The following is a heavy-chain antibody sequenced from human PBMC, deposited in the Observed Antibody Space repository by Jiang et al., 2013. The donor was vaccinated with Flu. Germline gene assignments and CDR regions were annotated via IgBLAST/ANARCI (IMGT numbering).Heavy chain of an antibody. CDR1: GYNFPTYW. Sequence: GAEVKKPGESLKISCKGSGYNFPTYWIAWVRQMPGKGLEWMGIIYPDDSDTRYSPSFQGQVTISADMSINTAYLQWRGLKASDTGVYYCARQTYDMSTGYYEPIDHWGEGTVVTVSS. D-gene: IGHD3-9*01. CDR3: ARQTYDMSTGYYEPIDH. J-gene: IGHJ4*02. V-gene: IGHV5-51*01. CDR2: IYPDDSDT.